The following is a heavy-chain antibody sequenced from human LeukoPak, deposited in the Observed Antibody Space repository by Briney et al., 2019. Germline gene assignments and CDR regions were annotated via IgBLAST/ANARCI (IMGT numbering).Heavy chain of an antibody. CDR1: GFTFSSYW. V-gene: IGHV3-7*03. Sequence: GGSLRLSCAASGFTFSSYWLCWVRQPPGKGLELVANIKKDGSEKSYVDSVQGRFTISRDNATNSLYLLKNSLRADDTDVYYCASDARYCSSTSCSSYYYYMDVWGKGTTVTVSS. CDR2: IKKDGSEK. D-gene: IGHD2-2*01. J-gene: IGHJ6*03. CDR3: ASDARYCSSTSCSSYYYYMDV.